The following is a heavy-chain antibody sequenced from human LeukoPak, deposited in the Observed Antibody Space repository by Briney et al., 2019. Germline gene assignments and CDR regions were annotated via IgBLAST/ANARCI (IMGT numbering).Heavy chain of an antibody. CDR1: GYTFTNYG. J-gene: IGHJ4*02. Sequence: ASVKVSCKASGYTFTNYGISWVRQAPGQGLEWMGGIIPIFGTANYAQKFQGRVTITADESTSTAYMELSSLRSEDTAVYYCARVGGSSWYYFDYWGQGTLVTVSS. CDR2: IIPIFGTA. D-gene: IGHD6-13*01. V-gene: IGHV1-69*13. CDR3: ARVGGSSWYYFDY.